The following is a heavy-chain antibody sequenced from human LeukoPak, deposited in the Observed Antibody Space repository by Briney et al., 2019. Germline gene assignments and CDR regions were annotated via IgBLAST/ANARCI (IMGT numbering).Heavy chain of an antibody. D-gene: IGHD2-15*01. Sequence: SGVSLRLSCAAYAFTFSNYGMHWVRQAPGKGLEWVAVIWYEGSNKYYADSVKGRFTISRDNSKNTLYLQMNSLRAEDTAVYYCARGPNIVVVVAADYFNYWGQGTLVTVSS. J-gene: IGHJ4*02. CDR1: AFTFSNYG. CDR3: ARGPNIVVVVAADYFNY. CDR2: IWYEGSNK. V-gene: IGHV3-33*01.